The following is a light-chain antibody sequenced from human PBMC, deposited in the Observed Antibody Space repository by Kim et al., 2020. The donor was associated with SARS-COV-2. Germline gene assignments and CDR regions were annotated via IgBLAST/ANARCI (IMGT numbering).Light chain of an antibody. V-gene: IGKV1-5*03. CDR3: QQYHSYSYT. J-gene: IGKJ2*01. CDR2: KAS. CDR1: QSISSW. Sequence: ASVGDRVTSTCRASQSISSWLAWYQQKPGKAPKLLIYKASSLESGVPSRFSGSGSGTEFTLTISSLQPDDFATYYCQQYHSYSYTFGQGTKLEI.